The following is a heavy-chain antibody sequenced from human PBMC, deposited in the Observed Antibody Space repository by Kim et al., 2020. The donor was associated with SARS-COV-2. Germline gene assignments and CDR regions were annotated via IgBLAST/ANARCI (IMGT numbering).Heavy chain of an antibody. CDR3: ARGPCSSTSCSRDFDY. V-gene: IGHV4-34*01. Sequence: SETLSLTCAVYGGSFSGYYWSWIRQPPGKGLEWIGEINHSGSTNYNPSLKSRVTISVDTSKNQFSLKLSSVTAADTAVYYCARGPCSSTSCSRDFDYWGQGTLVTVSS. CDR2: INHSGST. CDR1: GGSFSGYY. D-gene: IGHD2-2*01. J-gene: IGHJ4*02.